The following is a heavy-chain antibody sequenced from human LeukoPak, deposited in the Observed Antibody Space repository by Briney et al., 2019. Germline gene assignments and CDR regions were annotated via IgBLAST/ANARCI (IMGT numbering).Heavy chain of an antibody. CDR2: IKHDGSEK. Sequence: GGSLRLSCAASGFAFSSYWMSWVRQAPGKGLEWVANIKHDGSEKYYVDSVKGRFTISRDNVKNSLYLQMNSLRAEDTAVYYYARSPTYYDFWSGYKFIDYWGQGPLVTVSS. D-gene: IGHD3-3*01. CDR3: ARSPTYYDFWSGYKFIDY. J-gene: IGHJ4*02. V-gene: IGHV3-7*01. CDR1: GFAFSSYW.